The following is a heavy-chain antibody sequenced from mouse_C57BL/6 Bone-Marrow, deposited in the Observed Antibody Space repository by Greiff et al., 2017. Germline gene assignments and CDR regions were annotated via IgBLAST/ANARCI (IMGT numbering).Heavy chain of an antibody. CDR2: IYPRSGNT. J-gene: IGHJ3*01. D-gene: IGHD2-2*01. CDR3: AIPRIYYGYAGFAY. V-gene: IGHV1-81*01. Sequence: QVQLQQSGAELARPGASVKLSCKASGYTFTSSGISWVKQRTGQGLEWIGEIYPRSGNTYYTEKFKGKATLTADKSSSTAYIELRSLTSEDSAVYFCAIPRIYYGYAGFAYWGQGTLVTVSA. CDR1: GYTFTSSG.